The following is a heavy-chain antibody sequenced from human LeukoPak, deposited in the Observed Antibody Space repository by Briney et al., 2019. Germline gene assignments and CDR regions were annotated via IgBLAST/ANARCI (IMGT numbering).Heavy chain of an antibody. CDR1: GFTFSSYS. CDR2: ISSSSSAI. CDR3: AGSRPSSHIVVVVGASRVAFDI. J-gene: IGHJ3*02. V-gene: IGHV3-21*05. Sequence: GGSLRLSCAASGFTFSSYSMNWVRRAPGKGLEWVSYISSSSSAIYYADSVKGRFTISRDNAKNSLYLQMNSLRAEDTAVYYCAGSRPSSHIVVVVGASRVAFDIWGQGTMVTVSS. D-gene: IGHD2-21*01.